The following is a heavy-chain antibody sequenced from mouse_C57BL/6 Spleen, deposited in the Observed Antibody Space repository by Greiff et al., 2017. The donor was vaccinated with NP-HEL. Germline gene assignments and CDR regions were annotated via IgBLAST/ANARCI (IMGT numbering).Heavy chain of an antibody. CDR1: GFTFSSYA. CDR2: ISDGGSYT. Sequence: DVMLVESGGGLVKPGGSLKLSCAASGFTFSSYAMSWVRQTPEKRLEWVATISDGGSYTYYPDNVKGRFTISRDNAKNNLYLQMSHLKSEDTAMYYCARDPYYGSSYDYFDYWGQGTTLTVSS. CDR3: ARDPYYGSSYDYFDY. J-gene: IGHJ2*01. V-gene: IGHV5-4*01. D-gene: IGHD1-1*01.